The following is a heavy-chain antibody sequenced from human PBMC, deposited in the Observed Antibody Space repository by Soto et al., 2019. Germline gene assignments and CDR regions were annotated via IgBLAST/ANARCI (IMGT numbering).Heavy chain of an antibody. J-gene: IGHJ3*02. V-gene: IGHV4-59*01. CDR1: GGSIRNYY. CDR3: ARGRSYRDAFDI. D-gene: IGHD1-26*01. CDR2: INHSGST. Sequence: QVQLQGSGPGLVKPSETLSLTCTVSGGSIRNYYWAWIRQPPGKGLEVIGYINHSGSTTHNPSLKSRATISIDTSKNQFSLNLYSVTAADTALYYCARGRSYRDAFDIWGQGTMVTVSS.